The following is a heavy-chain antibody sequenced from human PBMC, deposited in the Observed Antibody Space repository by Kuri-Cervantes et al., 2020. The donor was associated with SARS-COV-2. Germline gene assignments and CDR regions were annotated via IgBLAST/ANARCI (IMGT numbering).Heavy chain of an antibody. Sequence: SVKVSCKASGGTFSSYAISWVRQAPGQGLEWMGRIIPIFGTANYAQKFQGRVTITADKSTSTAYMELSSLRSEDTAVYYCARPHGYCSSTSCPDAFDIWGQGTMVTVSS. CDR2: IIPIFGTA. CDR3: ARPHGYCSSTSCPDAFDI. J-gene: IGHJ3*02. V-gene: IGHV1-69*06. D-gene: IGHD2-2*01. CDR1: GGTFSSYA.